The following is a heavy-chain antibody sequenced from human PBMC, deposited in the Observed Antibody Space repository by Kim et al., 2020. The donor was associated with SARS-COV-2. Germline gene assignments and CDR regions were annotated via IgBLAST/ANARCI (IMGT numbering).Heavy chain of an antibody. Sequence: SVKVSCKASGGTFSSYAISWVRQAPGQGLEWMGGIIPIFGTANYAQKFQGRVTITADESTSTAYMELSSLRSEDTAVYYCARVEVPAAPGVGFLEWYNHRGYYGMDVWGQGTTVTVSS. CDR2: IIPIFGTA. D-gene: IGHD3-3*01. CDR3: ARVEVPAAPGVGFLEWYNHRGYYGMDV. J-gene: IGHJ6*02. CDR1: GGTFSSYA. V-gene: IGHV1-69*13.